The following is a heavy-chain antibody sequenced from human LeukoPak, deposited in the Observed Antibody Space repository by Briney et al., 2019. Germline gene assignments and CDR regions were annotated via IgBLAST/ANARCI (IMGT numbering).Heavy chain of an antibody. J-gene: IGHJ4*02. Sequence: GGSLRLSCVASGFTFSSHWMTWVRQAPGKGLEWVANIKQGGSEKHYVDSVKGRLTISRDDAKNSLYLQMSSLRAEDTAVYYCAREGQGYGGKDYWGQGTRVTVSS. CDR3: AREGQGYGGKDY. CDR1: GFTFSSHW. V-gene: IGHV3-7*05. D-gene: IGHD4-23*01. CDR2: IKQGGSEK.